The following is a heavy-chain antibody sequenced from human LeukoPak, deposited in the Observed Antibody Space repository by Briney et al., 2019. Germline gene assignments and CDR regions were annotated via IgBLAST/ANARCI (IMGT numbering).Heavy chain of an antibody. V-gene: IGHV3-30*02. CDR2: IRYDGSNK. CDR3: AKDKYSGSYFGGYYYYMDV. J-gene: IGHJ6*03. Sequence: PGGSLRLSCAASGFTFSSYGMHWVRQAPGKGLEWVAFIRYDGSNKYYADSVKGRFTISRDNSKNTLYLQMNSLRAEDTAVYYCAKDKYSGSYFGGYYYYMDVWGKGTTVTVSS. D-gene: IGHD1-26*01. CDR1: GFTFSSYG.